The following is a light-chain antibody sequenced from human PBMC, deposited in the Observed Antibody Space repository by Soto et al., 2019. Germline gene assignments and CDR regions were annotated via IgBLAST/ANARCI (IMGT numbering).Light chain of an antibody. J-gene: IGKJ2*01. Sequence: DIQMTQSPSTLSASVGDRVIITCRASESINGWLAWYQQKPGKAPKLLIHKASTLQSGVPSRFSGSGSGTEFTLTISNLQPDDIGTYYCQQYKTYSSSTFGQGTKLEIK. CDR1: ESINGW. CDR3: QQYKTYSSST. CDR2: KAS. V-gene: IGKV1-5*03.